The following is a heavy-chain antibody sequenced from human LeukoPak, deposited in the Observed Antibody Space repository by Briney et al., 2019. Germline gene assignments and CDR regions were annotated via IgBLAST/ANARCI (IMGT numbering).Heavy chain of an antibody. V-gene: IGHV3-72*01. J-gene: IGHJ4*02. Sequence: GGSLRLSCAASGLTFADHYMDWVRQAPGKGLEWGGRTRNKAYSYTTEYAASVKCRFTISRDHSNNSLYLQMNSLKTEDTAVYYCPRGLTSGWVNLPDSWGQGSLVTVSS. CDR2: TRNKAYSYTT. CDR1: GLTFADHY. D-gene: IGHD6-19*01. CDR3: PRGLTSGWVNLPDS.